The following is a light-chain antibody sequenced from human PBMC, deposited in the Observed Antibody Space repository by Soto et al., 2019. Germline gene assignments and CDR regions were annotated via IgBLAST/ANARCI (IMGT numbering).Light chain of an antibody. J-gene: IGKJ1*01. V-gene: IGKV1-6*01. CDR2: GAS. CDR3: LHEYNYPWT. CDR1: QDIRNK. Sequence: AIQLTQFPYSLSASVRAGVVLSCRTSQDIRNKLGWYHQKPGQAPKLLIFGASTLHSGVPSRFSGSGSGTRFTLTITSLQPEDVATYYCLHEYNYPWTFGQGTKVDI.